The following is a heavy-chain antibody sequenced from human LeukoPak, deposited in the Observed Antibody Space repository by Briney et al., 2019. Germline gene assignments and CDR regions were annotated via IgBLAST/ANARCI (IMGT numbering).Heavy chain of an antibody. CDR1: GGSFSGYY. D-gene: IGHD2-15*01. CDR2: INHSGST. V-gene: IGHV4-34*01. J-gene: IGHJ4*02. Sequence: SETLSLTCAVYGGSFSGYYWSWIRQPPGKGLEWIGEINHSGSTNYNPSLKSRVTISVDTSKNQFSLKLSSVTAADTAVYYCARQSGDIVVVVAATRHFDYWGQGTLVTVSS. CDR3: ARQSGDIVVVVAATRHFDY.